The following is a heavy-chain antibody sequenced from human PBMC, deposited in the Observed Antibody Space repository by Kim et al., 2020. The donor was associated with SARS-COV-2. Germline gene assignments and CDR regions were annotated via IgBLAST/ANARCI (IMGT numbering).Heavy chain of an antibody. D-gene: IGHD6-19*01. Sequence: GGSLRLSCAASGFTFSDYYMSWIRQAPGKGLEWVSYISSSGSTIYYADSVKGRFTISRDNTKNSLYLQMNSLRAEDTSVYYCAREQWLVGPLFDYWGQGTLVTVSS. V-gene: IGHV3-11*04. CDR3: AREQWLVGPLFDY. CDR2: ISSSGSTI. CDR1: GFTFSDYY. J-gene: IGHJ4*02.